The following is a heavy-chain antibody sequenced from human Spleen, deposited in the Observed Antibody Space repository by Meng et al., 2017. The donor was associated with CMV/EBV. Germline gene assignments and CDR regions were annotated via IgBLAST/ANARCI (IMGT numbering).Heavy chain of an antibody. CDR3: AKGGFLEWFSYFDY. V-gene: IGHV3-48*03. CDR1: GFTFSSYE. D-gene: IGHD3-3*01. Sequence: GESLKISCAASGFTFSSYEMNWVRQAPGKGLEWVSYISSSGSTIYYADSVKGRFTISRDNAKRSLFLQMNSLRAEDTAFYYCAKGGFLEWFSYFDYWGQGTLVTVSS. J-gene: IGHJ4*02. CDR2: ISSSGSTI.